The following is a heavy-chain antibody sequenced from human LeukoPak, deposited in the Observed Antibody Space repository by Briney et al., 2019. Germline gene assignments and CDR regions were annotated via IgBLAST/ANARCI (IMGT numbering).Heavy chain of an antibody. D-gene: IGHD2-8*01. CDR1: GGSISSYY. V-gene: IGHV4-59*01. CDR3: ARTSIRTNGNNWFDP. CDR2: IYYSGST. Sequence: SETLSLTCTVSGGSISSYYWSWIRQPPGKGLEWIGYIYYSGSTNYNPSLKSQVTISVDTSKNQFSLKLSSVTAADTAVYYCARTSIRTNGNNWFDPWGQGTLVTVSS. J-gene: IGHJ5*02.